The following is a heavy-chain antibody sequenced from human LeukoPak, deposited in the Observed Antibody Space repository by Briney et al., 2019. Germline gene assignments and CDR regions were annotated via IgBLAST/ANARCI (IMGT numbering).Heavy chain of an antibody. J-gene: IGHJ4*02. V-gene: IGHV5-51*01. CDR1: GYYFTSYW. D-gene: IGHD1-26*01. Sequence: PGESLKISCKGSGYYFTSYWIGWVRQMPGKGLEWMGIIYPGDSDTRYSPSFQGQATISADTSITTAYLQWSSLKASDSAMYYCVRPSDRGATSFDYWGQGTLVTVSS. CDR2: IYPGDSDT. CDR3: VRPSDRGATSFDY.